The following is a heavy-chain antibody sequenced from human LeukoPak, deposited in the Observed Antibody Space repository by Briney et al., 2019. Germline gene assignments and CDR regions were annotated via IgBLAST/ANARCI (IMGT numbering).Heavy chain of an antibody. Sequence: SWNSGSIGYADSVKGRFTISRDNAKNSLYLQMNSLRAEDTALYYCAKGLYYDSSGYGDYFDYWGQGTLVTVSS. D-gene: IGHD3-22*01. CDR3: AKGLYYDSSGYGDYFDY. CDR2: SWNSGSI. V-gene: IGHV3-9*01. J-gene: IGHJ4*02.